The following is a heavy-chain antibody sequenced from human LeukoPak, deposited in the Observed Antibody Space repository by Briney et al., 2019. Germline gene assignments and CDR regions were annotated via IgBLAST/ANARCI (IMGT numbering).Heavy chain of an antibody. J-gene: IGHJ4*02. CDR1: GFTFSSYA. Sequence: GGSLRLSCAASGFTFSSYAMHWVRQAPGKGLEWVAVISYDGSNKYYADSVKGRFTISRDNSKNTLYLQMNSLRAEDAAVYYCASLRISSSYAFDYWGQGTLVTVSS. V-gene: IGHV3-30*04. CDR2: ISYDGSNK. D-gene: IGHD6-13*01. CDR3: ASLRISSSYAFDY.